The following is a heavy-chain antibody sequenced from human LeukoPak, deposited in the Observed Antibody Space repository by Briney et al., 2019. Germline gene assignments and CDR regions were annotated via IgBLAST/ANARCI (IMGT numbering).Heavy chain of an antibody. Sequence: TDTLSLTCSVSGASISGFYWSWLRQAPGKGLEWIGFPHRSSNAAYNPSLESRVTTSMDTSKNQFSLKLYYVTAADTAVYYCARDQGGIAVAGPVRKYYYHGMDVWGQGTTVTVSS. J-gene: IGHJ6*02. CDR2: PHRSSNA. D-gene: IGHD6-19*01. CDR1: GASISGFY. CDR3: ARDQGGIAVAGPVRKYYYHGMDV. V-gene: IGHV4-4*08.